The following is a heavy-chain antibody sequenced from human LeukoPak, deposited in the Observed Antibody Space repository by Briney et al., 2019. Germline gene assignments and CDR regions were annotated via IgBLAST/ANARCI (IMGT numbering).Heavy chain of an antibody. D-gene: IGHD6-19*01. CDR1: GGSISSYY. V-gene: IGHV4-4*07. J-gene: IGHJ4*02. Sequence: SETLSLTCTVSGGSISSYYWSWIRQPAGKGLEWIGRIYTSGSTNYNPSLKSRVTISLDTSKKQFSLQLTSVTAADTAVYYCAAALVVAGLTDWGQGTLVTVSS. CDR2: IYTSGST. CDR3: AAALVVAGLTD.